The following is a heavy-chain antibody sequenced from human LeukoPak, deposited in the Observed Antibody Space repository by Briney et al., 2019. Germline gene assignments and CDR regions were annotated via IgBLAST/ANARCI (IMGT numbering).Heavy chain of an antibody. Sequence: SSETLSLTCAVSGGSISSGGYSWSWIRQPPGKGLEWIGYIYHSGSTYYNPSLKSRVTISVDRSKNQFSLKLSSVTAADTAVYYCARGPRGLYYFDYWGQGTLVTVSS. CDR1: GGSISSGGYS. J-gene: IGHJ4*02. D-gene: IGHD3-10*01. V-gene: IGHV4-30-2*01. CDR3: ARGPRGLYYFDY. CDR2: IYHSGST.